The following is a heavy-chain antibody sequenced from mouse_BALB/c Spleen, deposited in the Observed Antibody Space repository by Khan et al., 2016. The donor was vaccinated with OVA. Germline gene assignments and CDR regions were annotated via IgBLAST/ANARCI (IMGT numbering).Heavy chain of an antibody. D-gene: IGHD3-3*01. Sequence: EVQLQESGPGLVKPSRSLSLTCTVTGYSITSDYAWNWIRQFPGNRLEWMGYISYSGRTSYTPSLKSRISITRTTSKNQFFLQLNSGTTDDTATYYCSGGRAYWGQGTLVTVSA. J-gene: IGHJ3*01. CDR1: GYSITSDYA. CDR3: SGGRAY. CDR2: ISYSGRT. V-gene: IGHV3-2*02.